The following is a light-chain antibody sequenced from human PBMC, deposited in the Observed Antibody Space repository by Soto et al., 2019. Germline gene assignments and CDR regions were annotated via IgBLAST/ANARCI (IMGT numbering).Light chain of an antibody. CDR2: STS. V-gene: IGKV3-15*01. J-gene: IGKJ2*01. CDR1: QSVASN. Sequence: EIVMTQSPATLSVSPGERVTLSCRASQSVASNLAWYQQKPGQAPRLLIYSTSTRAPGIPARFSGSGSGTEFTLTISSLQSEDFAVYFCQQYNYYYTFGKGTTLEIK. CDR3: QQYNYYYT.